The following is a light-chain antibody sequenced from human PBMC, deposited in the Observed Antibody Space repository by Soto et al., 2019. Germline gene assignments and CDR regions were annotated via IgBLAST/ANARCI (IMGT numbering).Light chain of an antibody. Sequence: DTVMTQSPLSLVVTPGEPASISCRSSQSLVHGNGYNYLDWYVHKPGQSPQLLIYLGSHRASGVPDRFSGGGSGTDFALRISRVEAEDVGVYDCMQALQFPWTVGQGTRVEI. CDR1: QSLVHGNGYNY. CDR2: LGS. CDR3: MQALQFPWT. J-gene: IGKJ1*01. V-gene: IGKV2-28*01.